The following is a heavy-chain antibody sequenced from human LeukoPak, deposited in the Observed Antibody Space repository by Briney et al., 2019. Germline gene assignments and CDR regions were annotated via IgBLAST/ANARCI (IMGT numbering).Heavy chain of an antibody. Sequence: SETLSLTCTVSGGSISSSSYYWGWIRQPPGKGLEWIGSIYYSGSTYYNPSLKSRVAISVDTSKNQFSLKLSSVTAADTAVYYCARPLAGMVDYWGQGTLVTVSS. D-gene: IGHD6-19*01. J-gene: IGHJ4*02. CDR2: IYYSGST. CDR1: GGSISSSSYY. V-gene: IGHV4-39*01. CDR3: ARPLAGMVDY.